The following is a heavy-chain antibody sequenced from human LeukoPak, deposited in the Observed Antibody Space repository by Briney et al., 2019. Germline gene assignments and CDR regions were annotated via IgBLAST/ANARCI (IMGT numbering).Heavy chain of an antibody. Sequence: PSETLSLTCTVSGGSISPYYWSWIRQPPGKGVECIGYIYHSGSTNYNPSLKSRLTISVGTSKNQFSLKLSSVTAADTAVYYCARVTLGFGAGFDYWGQGTLVTVSS. CDR3: ARVTLGFGAGFDY. D-gene: IGHD3-10*01. CDR2: IYHSGST. CDR1: GGSISPYY. J-gene: IGHJ4*02. V-gene: IGHV4-59*01.